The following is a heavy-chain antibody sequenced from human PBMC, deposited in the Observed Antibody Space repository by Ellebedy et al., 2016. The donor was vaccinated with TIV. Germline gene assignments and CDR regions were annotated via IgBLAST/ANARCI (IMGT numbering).Heavy chain of an antibody. V-gene: IGHV3-23*01. J-gene: IGHJ4*02. CDR3: AKANPPDFDW. CDR2: ISSNGITT. Sequence: GESLKISCSASGFTFSSFSMNWVRQAPGKGLEWVSRISSNGITTYYVDSVKGRFTISRDNSKNTLYLQMNSLRAEDTAVYYCAKANPPDFDWWGQGTLVTVSS. CDR1: GFTFSSFS.